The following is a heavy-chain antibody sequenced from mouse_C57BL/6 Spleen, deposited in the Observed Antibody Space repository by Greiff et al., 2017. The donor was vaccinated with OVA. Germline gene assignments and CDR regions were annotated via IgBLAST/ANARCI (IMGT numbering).Heavy chain of an antibody. CDR3: ARAVDGYYVLYAMDY. CDR2: IHPNSGST. J-gene: IGHJ4*01. D-gene: IGHD2-3*01. Sequence: QVQLQQPGAELVKPGASVKLSCKASGYTFTSYWMHWVKQRPGQGPEWIGMIHPNSGSTNYNEKFKSKATLTVDKSSSTAYMQLSSLTSEDSAVYYCARAVDGYYVLYAMDYWGQGTSVTVSS. V-gene: IGHV1-64*01. CDR1: GYTFTSYW.